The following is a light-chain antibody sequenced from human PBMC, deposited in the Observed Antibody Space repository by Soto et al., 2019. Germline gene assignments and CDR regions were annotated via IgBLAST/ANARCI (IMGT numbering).Light chain of an antibody. V-gene: IGLV4-69*01. Sequence: QPVLTQSPSASASLGASVKLTCTLSSGHSSYAIAWHQQQPEKGPRYLMRLNSDGSHSKGDGIPDRFSGSSSGAERYLTISSLQSDDEADYYCQTWGTGLYVVFGGGTKLTVL. CDR3: QTWGTGLYVV. J-gene: IGLJ2*01. CDR1: SGHSSYA. CDR2: LNSDGSH.